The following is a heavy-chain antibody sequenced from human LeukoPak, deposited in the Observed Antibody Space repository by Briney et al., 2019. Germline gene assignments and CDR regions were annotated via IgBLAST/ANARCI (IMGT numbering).Heavy chain of an antibody. V-gene: IGHV5-51*01. CDR2: IYPGDSDT. CDR3: ARHGTYYDFWSGYLRYYYYMDV. J-gene: IGHJ6*03. CDR1: GYSFTSYW. Sequence: GESLKISCKGSGYSFTSYWIGWVRQMPGKGLEWMGIIYPGDSDTRYSPSFQGQVTISADKSISAAYLQWSSLKASDTAMYYCARHGTYYDFWSGYLRYYYYMDVWGKGTTVTVSS. D-gene: IGHD3-3*01.